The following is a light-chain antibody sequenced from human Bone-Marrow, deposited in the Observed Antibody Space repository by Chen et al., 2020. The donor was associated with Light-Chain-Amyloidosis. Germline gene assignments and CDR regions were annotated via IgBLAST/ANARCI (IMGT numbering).Light chain of an antibody. Sequence: EMVMPQSPATLSVSPGERATLSCRTSQTVNSNLAWYQQKPGQAPRLLIYYASTRAPGVPDRFSGSGSGTEFTLTISSLQSEDFAVYICQQYNDWPPLFGGGTKVEIK. CDR3: QQYNDWPPL. V-gene: IGKV3-15*01. CDR1: QTVNSN. J-gene: IGKJ4*01. CDR2: YAS.